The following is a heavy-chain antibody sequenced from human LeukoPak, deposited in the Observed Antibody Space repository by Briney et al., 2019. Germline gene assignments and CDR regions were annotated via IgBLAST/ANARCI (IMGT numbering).Heavy chain of an antibody. V-gene: IGHV3-23*01. CDR2: LSGGGGST. D-gene: IGHD3-22*01. CDR3: AKRQGLGYFDTSGNYFDY. CDR1: GFTFSSYA. J-gene: IGHJ4*02. Sequence: GGSLRLSCAASGFTFSSYAMNWVRQAPGKGLEWVSTLSGGGGSTYYADSVKGRFTISRDNSKNTLYLQMNSLRAEDTDVYYCAKRQGLGYFDTSGNYFDYWGQGTLVTVSS.